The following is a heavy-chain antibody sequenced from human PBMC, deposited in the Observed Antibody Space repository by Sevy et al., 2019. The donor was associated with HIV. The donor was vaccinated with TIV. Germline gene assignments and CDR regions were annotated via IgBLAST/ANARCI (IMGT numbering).Heavy chain of an antibody. J-gene: IGHJ4*02. CDR3: AKTNTWYSGSYFDY. Sequence: GGSLRLSCAASGFTFSSYAMSWVRQAPGKGLEWVSAIRGSGGSTYYADSVKGRFTISRDNSKNTLYLQMNSLRAEDTAVYYCAKTNTWYSGSYFDYWGQGTLVTVSS. V-gene: IGHV3-23*01. CDR2: IRGSGGST. D-gene: IGHD1-26*01. CDR1: GFTFSSYA.